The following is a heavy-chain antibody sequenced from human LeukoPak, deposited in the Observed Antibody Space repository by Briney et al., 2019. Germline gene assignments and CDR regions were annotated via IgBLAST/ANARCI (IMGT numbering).Heavy chain of an antibody. CDR3: ARSRDGYNYVRYYYYYMDV. Sequence: PSETLSLTCTVSGGSISSYYWSWIRQPPGKGLEWIGYIYYSGSTNYNPSLKSRVTISLDTSTNQFSLKLSSVPAADTAVYYCARSRDGYNYVRYYYYYMDVWGKGTTVTVSS. CDR1: GGSISSYY. J-gene: IGHJ6*03. D-gene: IGHD5-24*01. V-gene: IGHV4-59*01. CDR2: IYYSGST.